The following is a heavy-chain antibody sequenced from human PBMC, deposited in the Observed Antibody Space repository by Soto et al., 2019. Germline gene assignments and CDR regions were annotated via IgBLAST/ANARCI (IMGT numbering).Heavy chain of an antibody. V-gene: IGHV3-33*01. Sequence: GGSLRLSCAASGFTFSSYGMHWVRQAPGKGLEWVAVIWYDGSNKYYADSVKGRFTISRDNSKNTLYLQMNSLRAEDTAVYYCARDLAHGEPGTSYYYYYGMDVWGQGTTVTVSS. CDR1: GFTFSSYG. D-gene: IGHD3-10*01. CDR2: IWYDGSNK. J-gene: IGHJ6*02. CDR3: ARDLAHGEPGTSYYYYYGMDV.